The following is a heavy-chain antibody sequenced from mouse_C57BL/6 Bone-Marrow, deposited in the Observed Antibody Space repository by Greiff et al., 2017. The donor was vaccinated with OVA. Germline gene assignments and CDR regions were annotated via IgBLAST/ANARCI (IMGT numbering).Heavy chain of an antibody. D-gene: IGHD1-1*01. V-gene: IGHV2-2*01. Sequence: QVQLQQSGPGLVQPSQRLSIPCTVSGFSLTSYGVHWVRQSPGQGLEWLGVIWSGGSTDNNAAFISRLSISKDNSKSQVFFKMNSLQADDTSIYYCVRRAYWGQGTLVTVSA. J-gene: IGHJ3*01. CDR1: GFSLTSYG. CDR2: IWSGGST. CDR3: VRRAY.